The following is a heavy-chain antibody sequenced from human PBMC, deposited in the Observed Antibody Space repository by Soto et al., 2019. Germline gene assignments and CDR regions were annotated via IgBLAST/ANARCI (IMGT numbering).Heavy chain of an antibody. CDR1: GYTFTSYD. CDR2: MNPNSGNT. Sequence: QVQLVQSGAEVKKPGASVKVSCKASGYTFTSYDINWVRQATGQGLEWVGWMNPNSGNTGYAQKFQGRVTMTSSTSISTAYMELSSLRSEDTAVYYCARGINYYDSGDDAFDIWGQGTMVTVSS. CDR3: ARGINYYDSGDDAFDI. V-gene: IGHV1-8*01. D-gene: IGHD3-10*01. J-gene: IGHJ3*02.